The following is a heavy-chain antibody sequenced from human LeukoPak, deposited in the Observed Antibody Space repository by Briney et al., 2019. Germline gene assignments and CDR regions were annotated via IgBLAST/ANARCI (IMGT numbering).Heavy chain of an antibody. CDR3: ARDGLELRWDYFDY. Sequence: ASVKVSCKASGGAFSIYAISWVRQAPGQGLEWMGGIIPIFGTANYAQKFQGRVTITADESTSTAYMELSSLRSEDTAVYYCARDGLELRWDYFDYWGQGTLVTVSS. CDR2: IIPIFGTA. V-gene: IGHV1-69*13. CDR1: GGAFSIYA. D-gene: IGHD1-7*01. J-gene: IGHJ4*02.